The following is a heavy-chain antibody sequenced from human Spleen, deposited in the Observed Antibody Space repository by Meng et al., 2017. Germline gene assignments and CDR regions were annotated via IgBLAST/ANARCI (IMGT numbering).Heavy chain of an antibody. CDR3: ASWIYSCGWQ. D-gene: IGHD6-19*01. Sequence: GQGLVKPADTLSLTGPVVGGSISSGSYYWGWIRQPPGKGLEWIGSIYYSGRTYSNPSLKSRVTISVDKSKNQFSLKLSSVTAADTAVYYCASWIYSCGWQWGQGALVTVSS. CDR2: IYYSGRT. CDR1: GGSISSGSYY. V-gene: IGHV4-39*07. J-gene: IGHJ4*02.